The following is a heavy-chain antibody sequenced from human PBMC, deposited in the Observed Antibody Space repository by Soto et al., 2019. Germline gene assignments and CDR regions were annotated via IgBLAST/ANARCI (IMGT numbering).Heavy chain of an antibody. J-gene: IGHJ5*02. CDR1: GGSISSGGYY. Sequence: QVQLQESGPGLVKPSQTLSLTCTVSGGSISSGGYYWSWIRQHPGKGLEWIGYIYYSGSTYYNPSLKSRVTISVDTSKNQFSLKLSSVTAADTAVYYCARGIAAACTWWFDPWGQGTLVTVSS. CDR2: IYYSGST. V-gene: IGHV4-31*03. CDR3: ARGIAAACTWWFDP. D-gene: IGHD6-13*01.